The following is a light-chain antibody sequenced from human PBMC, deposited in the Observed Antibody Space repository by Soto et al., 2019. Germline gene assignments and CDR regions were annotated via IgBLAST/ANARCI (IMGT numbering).Light chain of an antibody. CDR3: QQYNEWPLT. Sequence: EIMMTQSPATLSVSPGERATLSCRASQSVSNNLAWYQQKPGQAPMLLIYHASTGATGIPDRFSGSGSGTELSLTISSVQSEDFAVYYCQQYNEWPLTFGGGTKVEIK. J-gene: IGKJ4*01. V-gene: IGKV3-15*01. CDR2: HAS. CDR1: QSVSNN.